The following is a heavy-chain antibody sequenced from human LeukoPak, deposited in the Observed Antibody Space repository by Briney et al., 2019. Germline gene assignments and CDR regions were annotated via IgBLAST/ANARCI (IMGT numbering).Heavy chain of an antibody. D-gene: IGHD3-22*01. J-gene: IGHJ5*02. CDR1: GYTFTGYY. CDR3: ARVYYDSSGYYGFDP. CDR2: INPNSGGT. Sequence: ASVKVSCKASGYTFTGYYMHWVRQAPGQGLEWMGWINPNSGGTNYAQKFQGRVTMTRDTSISTAYMELSRLRSDDTAVYYCARVYYDSSGYYGFDPWGQGTLVTVSS. V-gene: IGHV1-2*02.